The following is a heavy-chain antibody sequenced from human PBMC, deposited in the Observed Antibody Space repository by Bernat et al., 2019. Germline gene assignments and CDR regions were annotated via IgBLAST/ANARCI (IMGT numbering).Heavy chain of an antibody. CDR2: IYPGDSDT. Sequence: EVQLVQSGAEVKKPGESLKISCKASGYSFTNYWIGWVRQLPGKGLEWMGFIYPGDSDTKYSQSFLGPFTISADKSINTAYLQWNSLKTSDTAIYYCGRLPPQPNCFDPWGQGTLVTVSS. V-gene: IGHV5-51*01. D-gene: IGHD2-2*01. J-gene: IGHJ5*02. CDR3: GRLPPQPNCFDP. CDR1: GYSFTNYW.